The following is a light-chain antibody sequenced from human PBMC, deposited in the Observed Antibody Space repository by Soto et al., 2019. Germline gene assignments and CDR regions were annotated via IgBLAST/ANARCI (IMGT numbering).Light chain of an antibody. CDR3: CSYASSSTVV. CDR1: SSDVGNYNL. J-gene: IGLJ1*01. CDR2: EGS. Sequence: QSVLTQPASVSGSPGQSITISCFGTSSDVGNYNLVSWYQHHPGKAPKVMIYEGSKWPSGISNRFSGSKSGNTASLTISGLQAEDEADYYCCSYASSSTVVFGTGTKLTVL. V-gene: IGLV2-23*01.